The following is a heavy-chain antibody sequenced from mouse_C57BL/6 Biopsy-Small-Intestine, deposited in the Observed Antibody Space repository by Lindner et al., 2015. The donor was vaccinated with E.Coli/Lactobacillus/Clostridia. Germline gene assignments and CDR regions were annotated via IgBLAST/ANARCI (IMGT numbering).Heavy chain of an antibody. Sequence: VQLQESGGGLVQPGGSRGLSCEGSGFTFSGFWMSWVRQTPGKTLEWIGDINSDGSAINYAPSIKDRFTIFRDNDKSTLYLQMSNVRSEDTATYFCMRYDGYGWDFDVWGTGTTVTVSS. CDR1: GFTFSGFW. CDR3: MRYDGYGWDFDV. D-gene: IGHD2-3*01. CDR2: INSDGSAI. J-gene: IGHJ1*03. V-gene: IGHV11-2*01.